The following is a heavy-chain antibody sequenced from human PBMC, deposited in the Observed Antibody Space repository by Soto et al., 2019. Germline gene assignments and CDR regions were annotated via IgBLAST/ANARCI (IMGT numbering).Heavy chain of an antibody. V-gene: IGHV4-39*01. CDR1: GGSISSSSYY. CDR3: SMLRRKWLLIDY. CDR2: IYYSGST. D-gene: IGHD3-22*01. Sequence: QLQLQESGPGLVKPSETLSLTCTVSGGSISSSSYYWGWIRQPPGKGLEWIGSIYYSGSTYYNPSLKSRVPLSLDPAKNQFSLEPSSVTAADTAVYYFSMLRRKWLLIDYWGQGTLVTVSS. J-gene: IGHJ4*02.